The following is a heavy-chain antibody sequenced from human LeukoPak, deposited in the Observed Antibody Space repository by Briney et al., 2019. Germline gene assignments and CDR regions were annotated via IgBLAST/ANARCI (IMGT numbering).Heavy chain of an antibody. CDR2: IWYDGSNK. V-gene: IGHV3-33*01. D-gene: IGHD5-18*01. CDR1: GFTFSSYG. Sequence: GGSLRLSCAASGFTFSSYGMHWVRQAPGKGLEWVAVIWYDGSNKYYADSVKGRFTISRDNSKNTLYLQMNSLRAEDTAVYYCASGPGGYSYGLDAFDIWGQGTIATVSS. J-gene: IGHJ3*02. CDR3: ASGPGGYSYGLDAFDI.